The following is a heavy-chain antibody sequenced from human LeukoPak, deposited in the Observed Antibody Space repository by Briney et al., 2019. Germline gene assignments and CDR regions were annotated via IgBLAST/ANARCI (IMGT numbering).Heavy chain of an antibody. CDR1: GGSISSYY. CDR2: IYYSGST. J-gene: IGHJ5*02. V-gene: IGHV4-59*08. Sequence: SETLSLTCTVSGGSISSYYWSWIRQPPGKGVEWIGYIYYSGSTNYNPSLKSRVTISVDTSKNQFSLKLSSVTAADTAVYYCARLAGDIVATIPSIRNNWLDPWGQGTLVTVSS. CDR3: ARLAGDIVATIPSIRNNWLDP. D-gene: IGHD5-12*01.